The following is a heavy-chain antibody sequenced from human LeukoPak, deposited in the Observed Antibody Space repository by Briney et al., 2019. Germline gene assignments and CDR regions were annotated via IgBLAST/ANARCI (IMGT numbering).Heavy chain of an antibody. CDR2: INHSGST. CDR1: GGSFSGYY. CDR3: ARGRPSSKQRIAARRYYYYMDV. D-gene: IGHD6-6*01. J-gene: IGHJ6*03. V-gene: IGHV4-34*01. Sequence: SETLSLTCAVYGGSFSGYYWSWIRQPPGKGLEWIGEINHSGSTNYNPSHKSRVTISVDTSKNQFSLKLSSVTAADTAVYYCARGRPSSKQRIAARRYYYYMDVWGKGTTVTASS.